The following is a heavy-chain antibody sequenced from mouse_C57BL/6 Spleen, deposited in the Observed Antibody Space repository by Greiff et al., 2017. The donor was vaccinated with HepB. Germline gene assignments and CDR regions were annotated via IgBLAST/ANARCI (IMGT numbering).Heavy chain of an antibody. CDR3: TRTTVVRYYFDY. CDR2: IDPEDGDT. V-gene: IGHV14-1*01. J-gene: IGHJ2*01. D-gene: IGHD1-1*01. CDR1: GFNIKDYY. Sequence: VQLQQSGAELVRPGASVKLSCTASGFNIKDYYMHWVKQRPEQGLEWIGRIDPEDGDTEYAPKFQGKATMTADTSSNTAYLQLSSLTSEDTAVYYCTRTTVVRYYFDYWGQGTTLTVSS.